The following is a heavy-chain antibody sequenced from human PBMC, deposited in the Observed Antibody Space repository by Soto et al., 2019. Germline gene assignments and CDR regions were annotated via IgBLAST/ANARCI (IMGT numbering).Heavy chain of an antibody. CDR3: ARIAAAGRGMDV. CDR2: MNQDGSAK. CDR1: EFTFSSHW. D-gene: IGHD6-13*01. V-gene: IGHV3-7*01. Sequence: PGGSLRLSCAASEFTFSSHWMTWVRQGPGKGLEWVATMNQDGSAKYYVDSVKGRFTMSRDNAKNSLYLQMNNLRVEDTAVYYCARIAAAGRGMDVWGKGTTVTVSS. J-gene: IGHJ6*04.